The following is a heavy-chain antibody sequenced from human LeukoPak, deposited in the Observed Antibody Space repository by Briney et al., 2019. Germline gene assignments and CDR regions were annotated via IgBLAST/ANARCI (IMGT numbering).Heavy chain of an antibody. D-gene: IGHD1-1*01. CDR3: ARGRSWTTRNFDY. CDR2: IYYSGST. CDR1: GGSISSYY. Sequence: RPSETLSLTCTVSGGSISSYYWSWIRQPPGKGLEWIGYIYYSGSTNYNPSLKSRVTISVDTSKNQFSLKLSSVTAADTAVYYCARGRSWTTRNFDYWGQGTLVTVSS. J-gene: IGHJ4*02. V-gene: IGHV4-59*12.